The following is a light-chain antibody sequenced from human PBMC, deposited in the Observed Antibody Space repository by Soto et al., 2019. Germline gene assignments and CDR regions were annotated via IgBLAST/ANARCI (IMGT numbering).Light chain of an antibody. CDR1: QDISNY. J-gene: IGKJ5*01. V-gene: IGKV1-33*01. CDR3: QQYDNLPIT. Sequence: DIQMTQSPSSLSASVGDRVTITCQASQDISNYLNWYQQKPGKAPKLLIYDASNLETGVPSRFSGSGSGTDFTFTISSLQAEDIATYYRQQYDNLPITFGQGTRLEIK. CDR2: DAS.